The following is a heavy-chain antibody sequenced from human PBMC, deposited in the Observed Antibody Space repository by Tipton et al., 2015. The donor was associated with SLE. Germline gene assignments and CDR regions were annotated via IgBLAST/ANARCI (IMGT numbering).Heavy chain of an antibody. V-gene: IGHV3-23*01. D-gene: IGHD7-27*01. J-gene: IGHJ4*02. CDR3: ARDSNWGSY. CDR1: GFTFSSYA. CDR2: LSGSSGST. Sequence: GSLRLSCAAPGFTFSSYAMSWVRQAPGKGLEWVSGLSGSSGSTYSADSLKGRFTISRDNSKNTLYLQMNSLRAEDTAVYFCARDSNWGSYWGQGTLVTVSS.